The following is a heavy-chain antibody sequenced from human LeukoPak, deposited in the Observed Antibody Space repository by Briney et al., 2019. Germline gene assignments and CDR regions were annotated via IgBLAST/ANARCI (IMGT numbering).Heavy chain of an antibody. CDR3: ARVSNNDAFDI. V-gene: IGHV4-39*07. J-gene: IGHJ3*02. D-gene: IGHD3-3*02. CDR2: IYYSGST. CDR1: GGSISSSSYY. Sequence: SETLSLTWTVSGGSISSSSYYWGWIRQPPGKGLEWIGSIYYSGSTYYNPSLKSRVTISVDTSKNQFSLKLSSVTAADTAVYYCARVSNNDAFDIWGQGTMVTVSS.